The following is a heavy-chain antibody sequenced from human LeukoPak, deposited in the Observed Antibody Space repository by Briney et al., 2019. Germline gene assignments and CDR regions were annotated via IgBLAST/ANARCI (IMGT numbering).Heavy chain of an antibody. V-gene: IGHV1-3*01. Sequence: ASVKVSFKASGFTFTNYAMHWVRQAPGQRLEWMAWINADNGNTKYSPKFQGRVTITRDTSASTVYMELSSPTSEDTAVYYCAREWVWFGESRYFSYWGQGTLVTVSS. CDR1: GFTFTNYA. CDR3: AREWVWFGESRYFSY. J-gene: IGHJ4*02. D-gene: IGHD3-10*01. CDR2: INADNGNT.